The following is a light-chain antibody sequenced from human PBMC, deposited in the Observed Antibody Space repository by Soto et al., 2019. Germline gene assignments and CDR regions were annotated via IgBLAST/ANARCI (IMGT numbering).Light chain of an antibody. J-gene: IGKJ1*01. CDR2: GAS. CDR1: QSVSSN. V-gene: IGKV3-15*01. Sequence: EIVMTQSPATLSVSPGERATLPCRARQSVSSNLAWYQQKPGQAPRLLIYGASTRATGIPARFSGSGSGTEFTLTISSLQSEDFAVYYCQQYNNWPLTFGQGTKV. CDR3: QQYNNWPLT.